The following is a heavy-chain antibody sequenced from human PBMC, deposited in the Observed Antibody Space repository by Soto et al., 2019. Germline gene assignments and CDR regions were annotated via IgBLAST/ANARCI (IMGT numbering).Heavy chain of an antibody. CDR2: INPSGGST. CDR3: ARDWNAADAFDI. CDR1: GGTFSSYA. D-gene: IGHD1-1*01. Sequence: ASVKVSCKASGGTFSSYAISWVRQAPGQGLEWMGIINPSGGSTSYAQKFQGRVTMTRDTSTSTVYMELSSLRSEDTAVYYCARDWNAADAFDIWGQGTMVTVSS. V-gene: IGHV1-46*01. J-gene: IGHJ3*02.